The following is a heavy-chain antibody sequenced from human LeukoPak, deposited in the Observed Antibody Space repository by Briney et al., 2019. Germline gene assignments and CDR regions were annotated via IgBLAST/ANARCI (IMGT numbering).Heavy chain of an antibody. CDR3: VRGVIPPAGGVWFDP. D-gene: IGHD6-13*01. V-gene: IGHV3-13*01. J-gene: IGHJ5*02. CDR1: GFTFSSYS. CDR2: IGTAGDT. Sequence: PGGSLRLSCAASGFTFSSYSMNWVRQGSGTGLEWVSTIGTAGDTYYPGSVKGRFTISRENGENYLYLQMNSLRAGDTAVYYCVRGVIPPAGGVWFDPWGQGTLVTVSS.